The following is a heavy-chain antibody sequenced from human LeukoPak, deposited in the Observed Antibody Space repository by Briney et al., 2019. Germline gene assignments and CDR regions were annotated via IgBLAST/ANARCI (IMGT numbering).Heavy chain of an antibody. V-gene: IGHV3-21*01. CDR2: IGSSSSYI. J-gene: IGHJ4*02. CDR1: GFTFSSYS. D-gene: IGHD6-25*01. Sequence: PGGSLRLSCAASGFTFSSYSMNWVRQAPGKGLEWVSSIGSSSSYIYYADSVKGRFTISRDNAKNSLYLQMNSLRAEDTAVYYCARARAAMAVPWNYWGQGTLVTVSS. CDR3: ARARAAMAVPWNY.